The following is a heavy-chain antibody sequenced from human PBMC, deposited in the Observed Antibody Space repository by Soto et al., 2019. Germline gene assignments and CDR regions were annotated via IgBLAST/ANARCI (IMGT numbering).Heavy chain of an antibody. CDR1: GYTFTSYG. CDR2: ISAYNGNT. J-gene: IGHJ6*02. CDR3: AMVDLYVTPTPQDV. D-gene: IGHD3-16*01. Sequence: GASVKVSCKASGYTFTSYGISWVRQAPGQGLEWMGWISAYNGNTNYAQKLQGRVTMTTDTSTSTAFMDLGSLTSADTAVYYCAMVDLYVTPTPQDVWGQGTTVTVS. V-gene: IGHV1-18*01.